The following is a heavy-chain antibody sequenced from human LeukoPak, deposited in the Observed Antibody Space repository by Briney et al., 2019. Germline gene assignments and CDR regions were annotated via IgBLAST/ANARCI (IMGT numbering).Heavy chain of an antibody. V-gene: IGHV1-2*02. J-gene: IGHJ3*02. Sequence: ASVKVSCKASGYTFTGYYMHWVRQAPGQGLEWMGWINPNSGGTNYAQKFQGRVTMTRDTSISTAYMELSRLRSDDTAVYYCARDSAVAGTSDAFDIWGQGTMVTVSS. CDR2: INPNSGGT. CDR3: ARDSAVAGTSDAFDI. CDR1: GYTFTGYY. D-gene: IGHD6-19*01.